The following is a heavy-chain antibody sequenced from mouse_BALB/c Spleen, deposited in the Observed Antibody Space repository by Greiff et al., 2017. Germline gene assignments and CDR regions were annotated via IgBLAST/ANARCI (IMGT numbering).Heavy chain of an antibody. V-gene: IGHV7-1*02. CDR3: ARDGRITTATSWFAY. CDR1: GFTFSDFY. Sequence: EVMLVESGGGLVQPGGSLRLSCATSGFTFSDFYMEWVRQPPGKRLEWIAASRNKANDYTTEYSASVKGRFIVSRDTSQSILYLQMNALRAEDTAIYYCARDGRITTATSWFAYWGQGTLVTVSA. J-gene: IGHJ3*01. CDR2: SRNKANDYTT. D-gene: IGHD1-2*01.